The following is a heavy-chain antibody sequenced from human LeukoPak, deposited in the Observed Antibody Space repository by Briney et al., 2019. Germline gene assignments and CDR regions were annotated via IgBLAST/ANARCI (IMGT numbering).Heavy chain of an antibody. D-gene: IGHD1-14*01. CDR1: GGSVSSYY. CDR2: IHNSGRT. CDR3: ARHGTISSESYFDY. J-gene: IGHJ4*02. V-gene: IGHV4-59*08. Sequence: TSETLSLTCSVSGGSVSSYYWSWIRQSLGKGLEWIGYIHNSGRTNYNPSLKSRVTGFVDTSKNQVSLRLSSVTAADTAVYYCARHGTISSESYFDYWAREPWSPSPQ.